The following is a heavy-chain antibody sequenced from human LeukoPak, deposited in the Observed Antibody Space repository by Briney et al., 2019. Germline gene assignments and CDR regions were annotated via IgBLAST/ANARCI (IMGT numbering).Heavy chain of an antibody. J-gene: IGHJ4*02. V-gene: IGHV4-39*07. CDR1: GGSISSTSYY. Sequence: SETLSLTCSVSGGSISSTSYYWGWIRQPPGKGLEWIGSIYFTGNTYYNPSLKSRVTISIDTSKNHFSLKLSSVTAADTAVYYCARETVVVVPAALGYNWNLVDYWGQGTLVTVSS. D-gene: IGHD2-2*01. CDR2: IYFTGNT. CDR3: ARETVVVVPAALGYNWNLVDY.